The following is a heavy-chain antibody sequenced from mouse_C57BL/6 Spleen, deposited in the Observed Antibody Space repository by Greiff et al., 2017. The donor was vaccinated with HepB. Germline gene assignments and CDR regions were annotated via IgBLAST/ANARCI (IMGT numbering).Heavy chain of an antibody. D-gene: IGHD1-1*01. CDR3: ARSTTVVGYFDY. CDR1: GYTFTSYW. J-gene: IGHJ2*01. CDR2: IDPSDSYT. Sequence: QVQLQQPGAELVMPGASVKLSCKASGYTFTSYWMHWVKQRPGQGLEWIGEIDPSDSYTNYNQKFKGKSTLTVDKSSSTAYMQLSSLTSEDSAVYDCARSTTVVGYFDYWGQGTTLTVSS. V-gene: IGHV1-69*01.